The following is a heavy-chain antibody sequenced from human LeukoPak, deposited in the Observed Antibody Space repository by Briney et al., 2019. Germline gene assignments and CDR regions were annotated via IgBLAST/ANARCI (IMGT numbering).Heavy chain of an antibody. CDR2: ISAYNGNT. V-gene: IGHV1-18*01. Sequence: GASVKVSCKASGYTFTSYGISWVRQAPGQGLEWMGWISAYNGNTNYAQKLQGRVTMTTDTSTSTAYMELRSLRSDDTAVYYCARGPMPGDIYYYGSGSYPDYWGQGTLVTVSS. CDR1: GYTFTSYG. J-gene: IGHJ4*02. D-gene: IGHD3-10*01. CDR3: ARGPMPGDIYYYGSGSYPDY.